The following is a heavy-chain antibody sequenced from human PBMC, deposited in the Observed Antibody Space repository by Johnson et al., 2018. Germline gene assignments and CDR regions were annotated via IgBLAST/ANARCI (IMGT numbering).Heavy chain of an antibody. Sequence: EVQLVESGGGLVQPWGSLKLSCAASGFTFSDSAIHWVRQASGKGLAWLGRIRSRANGYGTGYAPPVKGRFTISRDDLQNTAYLQMDSLKTDDTAVYYCASNDLIAVAGPGYWGQGTLVIVSS. V-gene: IGHV3-73*01. D-gene: IGHD6-19*01. CDR3: ASNDLIAVAGPGY. CDR2: IRSRANGYGT. J-gene: IGHJ4*02. CDR1: GFTFSDSA.